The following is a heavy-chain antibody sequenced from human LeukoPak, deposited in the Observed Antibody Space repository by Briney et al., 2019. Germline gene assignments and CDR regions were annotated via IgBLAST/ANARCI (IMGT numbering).Heavy chain of an antibody. CDR2: INPSGGST. D-gene: IGHD3-10*01. V-gene: IGHV1-46*01. CDR3: ARDRYYYGSGSYPYGMDV. Sequence: GASVKVSCKASGYTFTSYYMHWVRQAPGQGLEWMGIINPSGGSTSYAQKFQGRVTMTRDTSTSTVYMELSSLRSEDTAVYYCARDRYYYGSGSYPYGMDVWGQGTTVTVSS. J-gene: IGHJ6*02. CDR1: GYTFTSYY.